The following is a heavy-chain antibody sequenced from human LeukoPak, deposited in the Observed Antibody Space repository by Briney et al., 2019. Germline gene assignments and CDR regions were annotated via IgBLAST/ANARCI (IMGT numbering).Heavy chain of an antibody. CDR2: IYHTGST. CDR3: ASRKLGNDY. J-gene: IGHJ4*02. V-gene: IGHV4-59*02. Sequence: PSETLSLTCTISGGSVSDYYWSWIRQSPEKGLEWIGYIYHTGSTSYSPSLKSRVTISADTSRNQFSLKLSSVTAADTAVYYCASRKLGNDYWGQGTLVTVSS. CDR1: GGSVSDYY. D-gene: IGHD7-27*01.